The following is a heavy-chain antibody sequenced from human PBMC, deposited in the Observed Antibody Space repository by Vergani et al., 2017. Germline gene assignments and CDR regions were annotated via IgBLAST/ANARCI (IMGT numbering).Heavy chain of an antibody. D-gene: IGHD1-14*01. CDR1: GFTFSSYW. Sequence: EVQLVESGGGLVQPGGSLRLSCAASGFTFSSYWMSWVRQAPGKGLEWVANIKRDGSEKYYVDSVKGRFTISRGNAKNPLYLQMNSRRAEDTAVYYCARYHYNRRYGMDVWGQGTTVTVSS. CDR2: IKRDGSEK. J-gene: IGHJ6*02. V-gene: IGHV3-7*03. CDR3: ARYHYNRRYGMDV.